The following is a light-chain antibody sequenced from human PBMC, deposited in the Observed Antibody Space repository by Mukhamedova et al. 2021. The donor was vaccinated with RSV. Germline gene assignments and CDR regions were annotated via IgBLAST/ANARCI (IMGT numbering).Light chain of an antibody. J-gene: IGKJ4*01. Sequence: GKAPKLLIFKASSLEIGVPSRFSGSGSGTEFTLAISSLQPDDFATYYCQQYNIYPLTFGGGTKVEIK. CDR3: QQYNIYPLT. V-gene: IGKV1-5*03. CDR2: KAS.